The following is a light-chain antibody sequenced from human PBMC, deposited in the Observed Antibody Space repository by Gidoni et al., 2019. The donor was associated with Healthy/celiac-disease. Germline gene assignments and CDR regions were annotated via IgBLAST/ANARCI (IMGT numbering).Light chain of an antibody. J-gene: IGKJ3*01. CDR1: QSISSS. Sequence: DIQMTQSPSSLSASVGDRVTITCRASQSISSSLNWYQQKPGKAPKLLIYAASSLQSGVPSRFSGSGSGTDFTLTISSLQPEDFATYYCQQSYSTPRATFGPXTKVDIK. CDR3: QQSYSTPRAT. CDR2: AAS. V-gene: IGKV1-39*01.